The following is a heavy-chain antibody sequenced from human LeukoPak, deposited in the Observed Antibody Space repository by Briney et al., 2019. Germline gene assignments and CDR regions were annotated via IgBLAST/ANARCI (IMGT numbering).Heavy chain of an antibody. CDR2: ISGSGGST. V-gene: IGHV3-23*01. CDR1: GFTFSSYA. J-gene: IGHJ4*02. D-gene: IGHD2-2*01. CDR3: AKERNRGYCSSTSRLSIDY. Sequence: GGSLRLSCAASGFTFSSYAISWVRQAPGKGLEWVSAISGSGGSTYYADSVKGRFTISRDNSKNTLYLQMNSLRAEDTAVYYCAKERNRGYCSSTSRLSIDYWGQGTLVTVSS.